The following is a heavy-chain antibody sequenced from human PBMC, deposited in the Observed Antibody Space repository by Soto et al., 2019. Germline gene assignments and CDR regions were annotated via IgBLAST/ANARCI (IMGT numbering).Heavy chain of an antibody. V-gene: IGHV3-21*01. CDR2: ISSTTNYI. CDR1: GFTFSRYS. Sequence: GGSLRLCCAASGFTFSRYSMNWVRQAPGKGLEWVSSISSTTNYIYYADSMKGRFTVSRDNAKNSVYLDMNSLSAEDTAVYYCARESEDLTSNFDYWGQGTLVTVS. J-gene: IGHJ4*02. CDR3: ARESEDLTSNFDY.